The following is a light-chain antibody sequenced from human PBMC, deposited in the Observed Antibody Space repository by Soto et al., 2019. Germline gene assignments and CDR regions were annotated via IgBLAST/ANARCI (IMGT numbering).Light chain of an antibody. J-gene: IGLJ2*01. Sequence: QAVVTQEPSFSVSPGGTVTLTCGLSSGSVSTSYYPSWYQQTPGQAPRTLIYSTNTRSSGVPDRFSGSILGNKAALTITGAQADDESDYYCVLYMGNGTHVVFGGGTKLTVL. CDR1: SGSVSTSYY. CDR3: VLYMGNGTHVV. CDR2: STN. V-gene: IGLV8-61*01.